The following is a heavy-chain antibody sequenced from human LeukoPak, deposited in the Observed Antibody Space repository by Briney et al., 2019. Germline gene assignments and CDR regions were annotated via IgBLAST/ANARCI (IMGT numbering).Heavy chain of an antibody. Sequence: GASVKVSCKASGYTFTGYYMHWVRQAPGQGLEWMGWINPNSGGTNYAQKFQGWVTMTRDTSISTAYMELSRLRSDDTAVYYCARETELLDLNGVKGWYFDLWGRGTLVTVSS. J-gene: IGHJ2*01. V-gene: IGHV1-2*04. CDR3: ARETELLDLNGVKGWYFDL. CDR2: INPNSGGT. D-gene: IGHD1-14*01. CDR1: GYTFTGYY.